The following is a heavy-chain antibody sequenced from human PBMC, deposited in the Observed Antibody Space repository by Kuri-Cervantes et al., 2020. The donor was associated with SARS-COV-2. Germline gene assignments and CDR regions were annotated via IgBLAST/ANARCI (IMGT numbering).Heavy chain of an antibody. D-gene: IGHD5-18*01. V-gene: IGHV3-30*04. J-gene: IGHJ4*02. CDR3: AKDQDTGRWIQLWPPGAY. CDR2: ISYDGSNK. Sequence: GGSLRLSCSASGFTFSSYAMHWVRQAPGKGLEWVAVISYDGSNKYYADSVKGRFTISRDNSKNTLYLQMNSLRAEDTAVYYCAKDQDTGRWIQLWPPGAYWGQGTLVTVSS. CDR1: GFTFSSYA.